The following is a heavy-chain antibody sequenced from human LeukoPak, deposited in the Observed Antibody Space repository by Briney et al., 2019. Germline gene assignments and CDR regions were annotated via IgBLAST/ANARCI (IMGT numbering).Heavy chain of an antibody. J-gene: IGHJ4*02. V-gene: IGHV3-74*01. CDR2: ISSDGTNT. CDR3: IRVPY. CDR1: GFTFSKHY. Sequence: GGSLRLSCAVPGFTFSKHYMHWVRHAPGKGLVWVSRISSDGTNTNYADSVKGRFTISRDNAKNTLYLQMNSLRAEDTAVYYCIRVPYWGQGALVTVSS.